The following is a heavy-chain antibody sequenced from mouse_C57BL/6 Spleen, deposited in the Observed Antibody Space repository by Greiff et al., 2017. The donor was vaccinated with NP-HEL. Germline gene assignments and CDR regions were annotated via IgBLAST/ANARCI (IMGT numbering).Heavy chain of an antibody. D-gene: IGHD3-3*01. V-gene: IGHV5-6*01. Sequence: EVKLMESGGDLVKPGGSLKLSCAASGFTFSSYGMSWVRQTPDKRLEWVATISSGGSYTYYPDSVKGRFTISRDNAKNTLYLQMSSLKSEDTAMYYCARQGQGGGNVYNFDYWGQGTTLTVSS. CDR1: GFTFSSYG. CDR3: ARQGQGGGNVYNFDY. J-gene: IGHJ2*01. CDR2: ISSGGSYT.